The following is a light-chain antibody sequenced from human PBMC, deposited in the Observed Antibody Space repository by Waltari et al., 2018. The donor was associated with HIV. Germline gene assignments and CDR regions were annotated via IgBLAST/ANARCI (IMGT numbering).Light chain of an antibody. CDR3: QQYNIYPDYT. CDR1: QSIGNW. Sequence: DIQMTQSPSTLSASVGDRVTITCRASQSIGNWLAWYQPTPGRSPRLLLYKASNLQSGVPSRFSGSGSETEFTLTISSLQPDDSATYFCQQYNIYPDYTFGQGTKLEIK. CDR2: KAS. J-gene: IGKJ2*01. V-gene: IGKV1-5*03.